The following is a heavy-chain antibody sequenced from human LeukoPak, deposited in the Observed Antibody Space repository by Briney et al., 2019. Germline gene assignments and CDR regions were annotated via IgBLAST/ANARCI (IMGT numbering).Heavy chain of an antibody. CDR2: IYHSGST. CDR1: GGSISSSNW. D-gene: IGHD1/OR15-1a*01. Sequence: SETLSLTCAVSGGSISSSNWWSWVRQPPGKGLEWIGEIYHSGSTNYNPSLKSRVTISVDKSKNQFSLKLSSVTAADTAVYYCARSHRYNWNRGSSYYYMDVWGKGTTVTVSS. J-gene: IGHJ6*03. CDR3: ARSHRYNWNRGSSYYYMDV. V-gene: IGHV4-4*02.